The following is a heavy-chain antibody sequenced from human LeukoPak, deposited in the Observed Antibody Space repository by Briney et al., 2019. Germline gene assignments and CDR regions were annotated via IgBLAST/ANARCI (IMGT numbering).Heavy chain of an antibody. J-gene: IGHJ6*04. CDR2: IYPGDGNT. D-gene: IGHD3-10*01. CDR3: ARVFGLRSPRGMDV. CDR1: GCNLTHYG. Sequence: GEALKISYKGAGCNLTHYGIAWGRPMPGTGGGGMGIIYPGDGNTRYSPSFQGQVTISADRSISTAYLQWNRLKASDTAMYYCARVFGLRSPRGMDVWGRGTTVSVSS. V-gene: IGHV5-51*01.